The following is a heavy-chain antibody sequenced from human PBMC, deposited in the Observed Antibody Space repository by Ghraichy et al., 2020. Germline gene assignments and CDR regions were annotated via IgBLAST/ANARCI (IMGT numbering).Heavy chain of an antibody. CDR2: IKHDGSKK. D-gene: IGHD3-22*01. J-gene: IGHJ3*02. Sequence: GESLNISCAASGFTFGIYWMTWVRQAPGKGLEWVANIKHDGSKKSYVDSVKGRFIISRDNAKNSVYLQMNILRAEDTAVYYCAATRAPYDSSVYYPRPIFEMWGQGTMVTVSS. CDR1: GFTFGIYW. CDR3: AATRAPYDSSVYYPRPIFEM. V-gene: IGHV3-7*03.